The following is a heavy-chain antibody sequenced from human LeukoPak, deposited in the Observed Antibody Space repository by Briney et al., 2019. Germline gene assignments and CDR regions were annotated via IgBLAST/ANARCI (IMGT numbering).Heavy chain of an antibody. CDR2: ISSSSSYI. Sequence: GGSLRLSCAASGFTFSSYSMNWVRQAPGKGLEWVSSISSSSSYIYYADSVKGRFTISRDNAKNSLYLQMNSLRAEDTAVYYCAILPPYGDYAKDFDLWGRGTLVTVSS. CDR3: AILPPYGDYAKDFDL. V-gene: IGHV3-21*01. D-gene: IGHD4-17*01. CDR1: GFTFSSYS. J-gene: IGHJ2*01.